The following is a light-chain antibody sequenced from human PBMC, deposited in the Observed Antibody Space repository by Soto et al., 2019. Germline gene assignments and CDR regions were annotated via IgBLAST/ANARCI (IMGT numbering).Light chain of an antibody. CDR3: TSYSSTDTFYV. V-gene: IGLV2-14*01. Sequence: QSALTQPASVSGSPGQSFTISCTGTSSDVGAYHYVSWYQHHPGKAPKLMIYQVTNRPSGVSDRFSGSKSGNTASLTISGLRADDEADYYCTSYSSTDTFYVFGTGTKLTVL. CDR1: SSDVGAYHY. CDR2: QVT. J-gene: IGLJ1*01.